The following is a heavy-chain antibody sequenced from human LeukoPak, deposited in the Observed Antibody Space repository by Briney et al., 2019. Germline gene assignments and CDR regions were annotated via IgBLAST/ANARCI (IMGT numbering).Heavy chain of an antibody. CDR2: INHSGST. CDR3: ARQRPNYDILTGYYLYYPV. Sequence: SETLSLTCSVYGGSFSGYYWSWIRQPPGKGLEWIGEINHSGSTNYNPSLKSRVTISVDTSKNQFSLKLSSVTAADTAVYYCARQRPNYDILTGYYLYYPVWGQGTLVTVSS. V-gene: IGHV4-34*01. CDR1: GGSFSGYY. D-gene: IGHD3-9*01. J-gene: IGHJ4*02.